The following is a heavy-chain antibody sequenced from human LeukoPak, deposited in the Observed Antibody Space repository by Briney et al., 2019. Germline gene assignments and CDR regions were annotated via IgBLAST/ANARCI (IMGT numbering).Heavy chain of an antibody. V-gene: IGHV3-7*05. Sequence: GGSLRLSCAASGITVSSCYMSWVRQAPGKGLEWVANLNQDGSEKYYVDSVKGRFTISRDNANNSLYLQMNSLRAEDTAVYYCARGGDYLDYWGQGTLVTVSS. J-gene: IGHJ4*02. CDR3: ARGGDYLDY. CDR1: GITVSSCY. CDR2: LNQDGSEK.